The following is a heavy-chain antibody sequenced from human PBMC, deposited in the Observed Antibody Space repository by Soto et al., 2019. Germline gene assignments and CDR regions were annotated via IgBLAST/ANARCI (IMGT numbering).Heavy chain of an antibody. V-gene: IGHV4-30-2*01. CDR2: IYHSGST. D-gene: IGHD6-13*01. J-gene: IGHJ4*02. CDR3: ASSHAGAHITAAVH. Sequence: QLQLQESGSGLVKPSQTLSLTCAVSGGSISSGGYSWNWIRQPPGKGLEWIGYIYHSGSTYYNPSLKSRVTLXVXRXXNQFSLKLSSVTAADTAVYYCASSHAGAHITAAVHWGQGTLVTVSS. CDR1: GGSISSGGYS.